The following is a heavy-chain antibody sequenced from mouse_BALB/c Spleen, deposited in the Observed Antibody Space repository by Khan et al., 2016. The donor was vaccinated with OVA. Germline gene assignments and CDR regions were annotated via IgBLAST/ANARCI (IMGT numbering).Heavy chain of an antibody. Sequence: EVELVESGGGLMQPKGSLKLSCAASGFTFNTFAMDWVRQAPGKGLEWVARIRSKSNNYATYYADSVKDRLTISRDDSQSMLYLQMNNLKTEETAMYYCVGPSYDGYYEWFAYWGQGTLVTVSA. CDR3: VGPSYDGYYEWFAY. V-gene: IGHV10-1*02. CDR2: IRSKSNNYAT. CDR1: GFTFNTFA. D-gene: IGHD2-3*01. J-gene: IGHJ3*01.